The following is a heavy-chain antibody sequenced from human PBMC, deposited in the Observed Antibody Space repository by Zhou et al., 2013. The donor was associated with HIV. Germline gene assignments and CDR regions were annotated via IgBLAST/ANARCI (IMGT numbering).Heavy chain of an antibody. J-gene: IGHJ3*02. D-gene: IGHD2-15*01. CDR1: GGTFSNYA. Sequence: QVQLVQSGAEVKKPGSSVKVSCKASGGTFSNYAITWVRQAPGQGLEWMGGIIPFIATTNYAQKFQGRVTITTDESTTTAYMELSSLRSEDTAVYYCARDRGYSRDAFDIWGQGTMVTVSS. CDR2: IIPFIATT. V-gene: IGHV1-69*05. CDR3: ARDRGYSRDAFDI.